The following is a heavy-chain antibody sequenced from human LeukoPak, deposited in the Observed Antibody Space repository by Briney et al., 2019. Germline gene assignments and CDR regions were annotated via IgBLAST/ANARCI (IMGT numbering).Heavy chain of an antibody. V-gene: IGHV3-30*18. CDR1: GFTFSSYG. J-gene: IGHJ4*02. CDR2: ISYDGSNK. CDR3: AKDEKNSPWELPRY. Sequence: GGSLRLSCAASGFTFSSYGMHWVRQAPGKGLEWVAVISYDGSNKYYADSVKGRFTISRDNSKNTLYLQMNSLRAEDTAVYYCAKDEKNSPWELPRYWGQGTLVTVSS. D-gene: IGHD1-26*01.